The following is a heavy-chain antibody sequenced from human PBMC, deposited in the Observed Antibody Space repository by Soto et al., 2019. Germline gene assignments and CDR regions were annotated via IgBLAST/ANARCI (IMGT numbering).Heavy chain of an antibody. Sequence: GESLKISCAASGFTFSSYSMNWVRQAPGKGLEWVSSISSSSSYIYYADSVKGRFTISRDNAKNSLYLQMNSLRAEDTAVYYCARTKQQLDWFDPWGQGTLVTVSS. J-gene: IGHJ5*02. CDR3: ARTKQQLDWFDP. D-gene: IGHD6-13*01. V-gene: IGHV3-21*01. CDR1: GFTFSSYS. CDR2: ISSSSSYI.